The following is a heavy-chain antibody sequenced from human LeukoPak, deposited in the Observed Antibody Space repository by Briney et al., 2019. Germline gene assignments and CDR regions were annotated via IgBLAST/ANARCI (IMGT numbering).Heavy chain of an antibody. D-gene: IGHD5-18*01. Sequence: GGSLRLSCAASGFTFSSYAMSWVRQAPGKGLEWVSAISGSGGSTYYADSVKGRFTISRDNSKNTLYLQMNSLRAEDTAVFYCAKDPGGYSYGPQLDYWGQGTLVTVSS. CDR2: ISGSGGST. CDR3: AKDPGGYSYGPQLDY. V-gene: IGHV3-23*01. CDR1: GFTFSSYA. J-gene: IGHJ4*02.